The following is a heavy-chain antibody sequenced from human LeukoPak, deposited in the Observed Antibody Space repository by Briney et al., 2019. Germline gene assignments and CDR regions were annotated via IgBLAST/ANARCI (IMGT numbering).Heavy chain of an antibody. J-gene: IGHJ6*03. D-gene: IGHD3-22*01. V-gene: IGHV3-9*01. CDR1: GFTFDDYA. CDR2: ISWNSGSI. Sequence: GRSLRLSCAASGFTFDDYAMHWVRQAPGKGLEWVSGISWNSGSIGYADSVKGRFTISRDNSKNTLYLQMNSLRAEDTAVYYCAKDSYYYDNRGYYPYYYYYYMDVWGKGTTVTVSS. CDR3: AKDSYYYDNRGYYPYYYYYYMDV.